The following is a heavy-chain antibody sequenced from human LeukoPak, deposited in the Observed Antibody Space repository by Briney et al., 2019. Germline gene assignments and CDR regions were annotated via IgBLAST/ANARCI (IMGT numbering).Heavy chain of an antibody. J-gene: IGHJ4*02. V-gene: IGHV3-74*01. Sequence: GGSLRLSCAATGFTFSGYWMHWVRQAPGKGLVWVSRINSDGSSTSYADSVKGRFTISRDNAKNTLYLQMNSLRAEDTAVYYCWSGYYGSGGYYPPFDYWGQGTLVTVSS. D-gene: IGHD3-10*01. CDR3: WSGYYGSGGYYPPFDY. CDR1: GFTFSGYW. CDR2: INSDGSST.